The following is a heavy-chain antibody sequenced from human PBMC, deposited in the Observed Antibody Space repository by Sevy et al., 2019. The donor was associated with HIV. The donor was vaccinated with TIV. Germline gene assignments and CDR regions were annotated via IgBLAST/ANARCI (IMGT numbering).Heavy chain of an antibody. D-gene: IGHD3-10*01. V-gene: IGHV5-51*01. CDR1: GYTFINYW. Sequence: GESLKISCEGSGYTFINYWIAWVRQMPGKGLEWMGIIYPGDSDTRYSPSFQGQVTISADKSISTAYLQWSSLKASDTAMYYCARLSASGVDYNPYRGVFDIWGQGTMVTVSS. J-gene: IGHJ3*02. CDR3: ARLSASGVDYNPYRGVFDI. CDR2: IYPGDSDT.